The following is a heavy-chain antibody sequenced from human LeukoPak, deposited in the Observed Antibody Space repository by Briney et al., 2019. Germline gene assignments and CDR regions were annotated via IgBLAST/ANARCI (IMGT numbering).Heavy chain of an antibody. D-gene: IGHD1-26*01. CDR2: IKQGGSES. Sequence: GGSLRLSCAASGFTFTDYWMTWVRQAPGKGLEGVANIKQGGSESYYVDSVKGRFTISRENAKNSLYLQMDSLRVDDTAVYYCARVGAWELQRVFDYWGQGTLVTVSS. CDR1: GFTFTDYW. V-gene: IGHV3-7*01. J-gene: IGHJ4*02. CDR3: ARVGAWELQRVFDY.